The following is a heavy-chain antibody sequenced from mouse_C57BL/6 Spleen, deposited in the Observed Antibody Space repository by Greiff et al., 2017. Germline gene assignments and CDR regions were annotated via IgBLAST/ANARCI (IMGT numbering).Heavy chain of an antibody. D-gene: IGHD1-1*01. CDR3: ARNPDYYYGSLDY. Sequence: VMLVESGPGLVQPSQSLSITCTVSGFSLTSYGVHWVRQSPGKGLEWLGVIWSGGSTDYNAAFISRLSISKDNSKSQVFFKMNSLQADDTAIYYCARNPDYYYGSLDYWGQGTTLTVSS. J-gene: IGHJ2*01. CDR2: IWSGGST. V-gene: IGHV2-2*01. CDR1: GFSLTSYG.